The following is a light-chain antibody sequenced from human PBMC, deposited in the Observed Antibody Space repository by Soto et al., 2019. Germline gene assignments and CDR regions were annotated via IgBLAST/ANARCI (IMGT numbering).Light chain of an antibody. CDR2: GPS. CDR3: QQHNNWPPWT. CDR1: RSLVSN. V-gene: IGKV3-15*01. J-gene: IGKJ1*01. Sequence: EIVMTQSPATLSVSPGERATLPSRPGRSLVSNLPWYQKKPGQAPRLLMYGPSTRATGIPDRFSGSGSGTEFTLTISSLQSEDFAVYYCQQHNNWPPWTFGQGTKVEIK.